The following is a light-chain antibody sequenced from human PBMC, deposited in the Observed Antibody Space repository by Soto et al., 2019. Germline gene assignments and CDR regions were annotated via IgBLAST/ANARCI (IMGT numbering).Light chain of an antibody. J-gene: IGKJ1*01. V-gene: IGKV3-15*01. Sequence: PATLSVSPGERATLSCRASQSVSSNLAWYQQKPGQAPRLLIYGASTRATGIPARFSGSGSGTEFTLTISSLQSEDFAVYYCQQYNNWPPFVAFGQGTKVDIK. CDR1: QSVSSN. CDR3: QQYNNWPPFVA. CDR2: GAS.